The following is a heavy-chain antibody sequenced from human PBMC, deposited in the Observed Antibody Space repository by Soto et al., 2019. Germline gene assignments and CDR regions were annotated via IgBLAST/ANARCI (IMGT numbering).Heavy chain of an antibody. J-gene: IGHJ6*02. CDR1: GFSVTNNY. V-gene: IGHV3-53*02. D-gene: IGHD5-18*01. CDR2: LSSSGTT. Sequence: VQLVETGGGLIQPGGSLRLSCSVSGFSVTNNYISWVRQAPGKGLEWVSLLSSSGTTYYADSVRGRFTVSRDDSKNTLHLQMDSLTPEDTAVYYCARDWSKFSYNYPYYYAMDAWGQGTTVSVSS. CDR3: ARDWSKFSYNYPYYYAMDA.